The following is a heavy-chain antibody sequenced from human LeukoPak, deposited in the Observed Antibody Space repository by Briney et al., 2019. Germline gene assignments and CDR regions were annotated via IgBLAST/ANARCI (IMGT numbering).Heavy chain of an antibody. D-gene: IGHD3-10*01. CDR1: GFTFSSYG. CDR2: IRYDGSNK. Sequence: PGGSLRLSCAASGFTFSSYGMHWVRQAPGKGLEWVAFIRYDGSNKYYADSVKGRFTISRDNSKNTLYLQMNSLRAEDTAVYYCAKLDLWFGEYIDYWGQGTLVTVSS. V-gene: IGHV3-30*02. CDR3: AKLDLWFGEYIDY. J-gene: IGHJ4*02.